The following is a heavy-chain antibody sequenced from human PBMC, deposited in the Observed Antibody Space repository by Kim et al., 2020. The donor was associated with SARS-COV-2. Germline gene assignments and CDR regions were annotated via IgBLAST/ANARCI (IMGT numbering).Heavy chain of an antibody. CDR2: INAGNGNT. D-gene: IGHD6-19*01. CDR3: ARDKSIAVAGTLAY. J-gene: IGHJ4*02. Sequence: ASVKVSCKASGYTFTSYAMHWVRQAPGQRLEWMGWINAGNGNTKYSQKFQGRVTITRDTSASTAYMELSSLRSEDTAVYYCARDKSIAVAGTLAYWGQGTLITVSS. V-gene: IGHV1-3*01. CDR1: GYTFTSYA.